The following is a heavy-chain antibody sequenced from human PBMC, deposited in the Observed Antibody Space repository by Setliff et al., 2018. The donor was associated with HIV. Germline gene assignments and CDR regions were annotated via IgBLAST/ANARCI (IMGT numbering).Heavy chain of an antibody. CDR2: VYYSGTV. D-gene: IGHD2-15*01. CDR1: GGSITSSGYY. J-gene: IGHJ5*02. CDR3: TRGKFGSGSSVPEVRLFDP. Sequence: SETLSLTCIVSGGSITSSGYYWGWIRQPPGKGLEWLGSVYYSGTVYFNPSLSTRINVSLDRSKNQFSLRLRSVTAADTAVYFCTRGKFGSGSSVPEVRLFDPWGQGTLVTVSS. V-gene: IGHV4-39*07.